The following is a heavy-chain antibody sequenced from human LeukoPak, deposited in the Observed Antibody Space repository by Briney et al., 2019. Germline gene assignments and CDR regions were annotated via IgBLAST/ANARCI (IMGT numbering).Heavy chain of an antibody. CDR1: GFPFSDFS. CDR3: AKQSYARSLGE. V-gene: IGHV3-23*01. J-gene: IGHJ4*02. Sequence: GGSLRLSCATSGFPFSDFSMSWVRQAPGKGLEWITTTNSGGTSTYYAESVKGRFTISRDNSKNTLYLQMSSLRVEDTAVYYCAKQSYARSLGEGGPGTLVSVSS. D-gene: IGHD2-8*01. CDR2: TNSGGTST.